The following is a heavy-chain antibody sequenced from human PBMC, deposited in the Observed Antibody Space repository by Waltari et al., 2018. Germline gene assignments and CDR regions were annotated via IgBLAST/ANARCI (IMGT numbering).Heavy chain of an antibody. Sequence: QVQLQQWGAGLLKPSETLSLTCAVYGGSFSGYYWSWIRQPPGKGLEWIGEINHSGSTNYNPSLKSRVTISVDTSKNQFSLKLSSVTAADTAVYYCARHGRVSSIAAPSSYYYGMDVWGQGTTVTVSS. J-gene: IGHJ6*02. CDR3: ARHGRVSSIAAPSSYYYGMDV. D-gene: IGHD6-6*01. CDR1: GGSFSGYY. V-gene: IGHV4-34*01. CDR2: INHSGST.